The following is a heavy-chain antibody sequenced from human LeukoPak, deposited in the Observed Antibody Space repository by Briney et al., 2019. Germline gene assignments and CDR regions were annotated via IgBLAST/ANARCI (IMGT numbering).Heavy chain of an antibody. CDR2: LSAYNGNT. D-gene: IGHD2-15*01. Sequence: ASVKVSCKASGYTFTSYGISWVRQAPGQGLEWMGWLSAYNGNTHYAQRLQGRVTMTTDTSTSTVYMELRSLRSDDTAVYYCARGVDFHFDYWGQGTLVTVSS. V-gene: IGHV1-18*01. CDR1: GYTFTSYG. CDR3: ARGVDFHFDY. J-gene: IGHJ4*02.